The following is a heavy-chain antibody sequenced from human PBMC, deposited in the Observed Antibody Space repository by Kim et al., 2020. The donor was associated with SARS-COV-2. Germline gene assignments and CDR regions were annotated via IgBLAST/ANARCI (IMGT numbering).Heavy chain of an antibody. Sequence: ASVKVSCKSSGYTFTSYAMHWVRQAPGQRLEWMGWINAGNGNTKYSQKFQGRVTITRDTSASTAYMELSSLRSEDTAVYYCARAELELLMDVWGQGTTVTVSS. CDR2: INAGNGNT. CDR3: ARAELELLMDV. J-gene: IGHJ6*02. V-gene: IGHV1-3*01. D-gene: IGHD1-7*01. CDR1: GYTFTSYA.